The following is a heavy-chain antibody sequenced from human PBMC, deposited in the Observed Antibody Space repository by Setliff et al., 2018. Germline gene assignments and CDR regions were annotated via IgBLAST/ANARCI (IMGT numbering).Heavy chain of an antibody. CDR2: INXXXXXT. Sequence: ASVKVSCKASGYSFSDFYIHWVRQVPGRGPEWMGSINXXXXXTRYVQXXQGRFTITRDTSISTAYMELSSLRSDDTAVYYCARDGISWLNWLDPWGQGTPVTVSS. CDR3: ARDGISWLNWLDP. CDR1: GYSFSDFY. D-gene: IGHD6-13*01. V-gene: IGHV1-2*02. J-gene: IGHJ5*02.